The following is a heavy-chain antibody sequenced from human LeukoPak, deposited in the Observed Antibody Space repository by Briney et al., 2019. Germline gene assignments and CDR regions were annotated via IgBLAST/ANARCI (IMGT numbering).Heavy chain of an antibody. V-gene: IGHV1-46*01. CDR3: ARDLLGVFDY. D-gene: IGHD2-8*02. CDR2: INPSGGST. J-gene: IGHJ4*02. Sequence: ASVKVSCKASGYTFTSYYMHWIRHAPAQGSDMMGIINPSGGSTSYAQKFQGRVTMTSDTSTSTVYMELSSLRSEDTAVYYCARDLLGVFDYWGQGTLVTVSS. CDR1: GYTFTSYY.